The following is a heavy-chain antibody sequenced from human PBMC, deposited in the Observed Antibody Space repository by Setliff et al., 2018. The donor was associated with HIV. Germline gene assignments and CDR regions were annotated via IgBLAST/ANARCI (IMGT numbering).Heavy chain of an antibody. J-gene: IGHJ4*02. D-gene: IGHD6-19*01. CDR2: TRYSGST. CDR3: ARAGGGAVAGPFDY. V-gene: IGHV4-39*07. CDR1: GAFINESTNY. Sequence: PSETLSLTCTVSGAFINESTNYWGWIRQPPGKGLEWIGFTRYSGSTYYNPSLKSRITISVDASKNQFSLKVSSVTAADTAVYYCARAGGGAVAGPFDYWGQGALVTVSS.